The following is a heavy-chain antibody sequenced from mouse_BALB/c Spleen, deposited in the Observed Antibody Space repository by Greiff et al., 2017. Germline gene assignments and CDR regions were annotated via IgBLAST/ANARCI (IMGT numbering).Heavy chain of an antibody. CDR2: IYPGDGDT. CDR1: GYTFTSYW. J-gene: IGHJ2*01. V-gene: IGHV1-87*01. D-gene: IGHD2-14*01. CDR3: ASGDRYDEGCFDY. Sequence: VQLQQSGAELARPGASVKLSCKASGYTFTSYWMQWVKQRPGQGLEWIGAIYPGDGDTRYTQKFKGKATLTADKSSSTAYMQLSSLASEDSAVYYCASGDRYDEGCFDYWGQGTTLTVSS.